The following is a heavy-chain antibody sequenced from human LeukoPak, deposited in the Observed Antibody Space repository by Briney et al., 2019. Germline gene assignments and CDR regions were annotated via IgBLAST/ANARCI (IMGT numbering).Heavy chain of an antibody. D-gene: IGHD2-8*01. V-gene: IGHV3-73*01. CDR2: IRSEPKNFAT. CDR1: GFSFSDSA. Sequence: GGSLKLSCVCFGFSFSDSAIHWVRQAAGKGLEWVGRIRSEPKNFATAYAASVRGRFTISRDDSKNTDYLQMDGLKNEDTALYYCFSTNSTLGGNWFDPWGQGTLVTVSS. CDR3: FSTNSTLGGNWFDP. J-gene: IGHJ5*02.